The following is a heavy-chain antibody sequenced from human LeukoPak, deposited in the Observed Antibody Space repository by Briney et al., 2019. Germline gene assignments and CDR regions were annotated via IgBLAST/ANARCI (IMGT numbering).Heavy chain of an antibody. CDR3: ARDHRPIRVTTAVDAFDI. J-gene: IGHJ3*02. Sequence: PSETLSLTCTVSGGSISSGDYHWSWIRQPPGKGLEWIGYIYYSGSTYYNPSLKSRVTISVDTSKNQFSLKLSSVTAADTAVYYCARDHRPIRVTTAVDAFDIWGQGTMVTVSS. CDR2: IYYSGST. D-gene: IGHD4-17*01. CDR1: GGSISSGDYH. V-gene: IGHV4-30-4*01.